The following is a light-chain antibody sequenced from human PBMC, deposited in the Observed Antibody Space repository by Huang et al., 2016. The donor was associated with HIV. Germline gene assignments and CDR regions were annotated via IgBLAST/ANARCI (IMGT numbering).Light chain of an antibody. CDR1: QSISSW. Sequence: DIQMTQSPSTLSASVGDRVTITCRASQSISSWLDWYQQRPGKAPKLLIYKASSLESGVPSRFSGSGSGTEFTLTISSLQPDDSATYYCQQYNSFSGTFGRGTKVEIK. V-gene: IGKV1-5*03. CDR3: QQYNSFSGT. CDR2: KAS. J-gene: IGKJ1*01.